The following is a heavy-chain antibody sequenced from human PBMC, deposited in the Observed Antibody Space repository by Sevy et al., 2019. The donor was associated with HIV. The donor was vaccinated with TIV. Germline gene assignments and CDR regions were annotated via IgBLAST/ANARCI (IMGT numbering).Heavy chain of an antibody. CDR2: ISGSGGSA. V-gene: IGHV3-23*01. J-gene: IGHJ4*02. Sequence: GGSLRLSCAASGFNFHNYAMTWVRQAPGKGLEWVSVISGSGGSAYYADSVKGRFTTSRDNSRNTLFLQMNSLRAEDTAVYYGAKPPPGYYYDSSGYFEYWAQGTLVTVSS. CDR1: GFNFHNYA. CDR3: AKPPPGYYYDSSGYFEY. D-gene: IGHD3-22*01.